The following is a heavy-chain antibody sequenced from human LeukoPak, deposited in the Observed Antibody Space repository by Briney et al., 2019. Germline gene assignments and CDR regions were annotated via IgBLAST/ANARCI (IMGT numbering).Heavy chain of an antibody. J-gene: IGHJ4*02. CDR3: AREETKYYDSTGYHYANYFDN. Sequence: GGSLRLSCAASGFTFSSYGMSWVRQAPGKGLEWVSYISSSGTTTFYADSVKGRFTISRDNAKNSLYLQMNSLRADDTAVYFCAREETKYYDSTGYHYANYFDNWGQGTLVTVSS. D-gene: IGHD3-22*01. CDR2: ISSSGTTT. V-gene: IGHV3-48*04. CDR1: GFTFSSYG.